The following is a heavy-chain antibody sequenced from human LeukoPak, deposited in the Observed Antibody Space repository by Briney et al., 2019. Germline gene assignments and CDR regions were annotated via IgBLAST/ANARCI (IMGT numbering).Heavy chain of an antibody. Sequence: SETLSLTCTVSGGSISTYYWSWIRQPPGKGLEWIGYIYYSGSTNYNPSLKSRVSISVDTSKNQFSLKLSSVTAADTAVYYCAREFLYGYQLLPNNWFDPWGQGTLVAVSS. V-gene: IGHV4-59*12. D-gene: IGHD2-2*01. CDR3: AREFLYGYQLLPNNWFDP. CDR2: IYYSGST. CDR1: GGSISTYY. J-gene: IGHJ5*02.